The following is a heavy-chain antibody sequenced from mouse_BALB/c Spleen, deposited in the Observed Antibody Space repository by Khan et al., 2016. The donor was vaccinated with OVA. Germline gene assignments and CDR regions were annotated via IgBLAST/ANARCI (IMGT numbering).Heavy chain of an antibody. CDR2: ISNRGSTT. CDR3: AGEGDDGGLAD. D-gene: IGHD2-3*01. V-gene: IGHV5-12*02. J-gene: IGHJ3*01. CDR1: GFNFSDYY. Sequence: EVQLVESGGGLVQPGGSLKLSCATSGFNFSDYYMYWVRQTPEKRLEWVAYISNRGSTTYYPDTVRGRFTISRDNAKNTLYLQLSRLKSEDTAMKYCAGEGDDGGLADWGQGTLVTVSA.